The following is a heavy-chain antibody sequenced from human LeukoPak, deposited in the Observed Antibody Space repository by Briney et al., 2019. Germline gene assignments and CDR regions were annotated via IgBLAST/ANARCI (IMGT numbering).Heavy chain of an antibody. J-gene: IGHJ4*02. CDR3: ARDSSVPYGITD. Sequence: GGSLRLSCTASGFTFSSYAMSWVRQAPGKGLEWVSAISGSDGNTFYADYVKGRFTISRDNSKNTLSLQMNNLRAEDTALYYCARDSSVPYGITDWGQGTLVTVS. V-gene: IGHV3-23*01. CDR2: ISGSDGNT. CDR1: GFTFSSYA. D-gene: IGHD4-17*01.